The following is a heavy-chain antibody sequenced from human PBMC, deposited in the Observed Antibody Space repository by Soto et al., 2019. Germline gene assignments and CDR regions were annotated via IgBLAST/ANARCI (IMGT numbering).Heavy chain of an antibody. CDR2: IDHSGSP. CDR1: GGSFSGYY. CDR3: ARGGLIFGVVILNWFDP. Sequence: SETLSLTCAVIGGSFSGYYWTWIRQPPGKGLEWIGEIDHSGSPNYNPSLKSRVTMSIDTSKNQFSLKLSSVTAADTAVYYCARGGLIFGVVILNWFDPWGQGTLVTVSS. J-gene: IGHJ5*02. D-gene: IGHD3-3*01. V-gene: IGHV4-34*01.